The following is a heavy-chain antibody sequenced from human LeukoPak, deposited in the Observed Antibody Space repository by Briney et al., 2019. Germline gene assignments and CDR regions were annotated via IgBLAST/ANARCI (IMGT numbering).Heavy chain of an antibody. J-gene: IGHJ4*02. CDR3: ARGSRDGYNHFDY. D-gene: IGHD5-24*01. V-gene: IGHV4-59*01. CDR2: IYYSGST. Sequence: SETLSLTCTISGGSITSYHWSWIRQPPGKGLEWIGYIYYSGSTNYNPSLKSRVTISVDTSKNQFTLNLRSVTAADTAVYYCARGSRDGYNHFDYWGQGTLVTVSS. CDR1: GGSITSYH.